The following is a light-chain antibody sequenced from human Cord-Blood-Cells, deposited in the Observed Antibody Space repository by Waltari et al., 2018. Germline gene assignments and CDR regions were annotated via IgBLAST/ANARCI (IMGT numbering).Light chain of an antibody. CDR2: DVS. Sequence: QSALTQPASVSGSPGQSIPISCTGTSSDVGGYNYVSWYQQHPGKAPKLMIYDVSNRPSGVSNRCSGSKSGSTTSPTISGLQAEDEADYYCSSYTSSSTLVVFGGGTKLTVL. V-gene: IGLV2-14*01. CDR3: SSYTSSSTLVV. J-gene: IGLJ2*01. CDR1: SSDVGGYNY.